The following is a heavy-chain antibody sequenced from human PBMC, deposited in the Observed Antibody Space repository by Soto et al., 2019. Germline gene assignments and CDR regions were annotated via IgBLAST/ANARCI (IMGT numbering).Heavy chain of an antibody. CDR2: ITGDGSAT. V-gene: IGHV3-74*01. CDR3: ARPVPGTNAFDS. J-gene: IGHJ4*02. D-gene: IGHD6-19*01. CDR1: GFTFSTYW. Sequence: EVQLVESGGGLVQPEGSLRLSCAASGFTFSTYWMHWVRQAPGKGLVWVSRITGDGSATIYADSVKGRFTISRDNAKNTLYLQMSTLRAEDTAVYYCARPVPGTNAFDSWGQGILVTVSS.